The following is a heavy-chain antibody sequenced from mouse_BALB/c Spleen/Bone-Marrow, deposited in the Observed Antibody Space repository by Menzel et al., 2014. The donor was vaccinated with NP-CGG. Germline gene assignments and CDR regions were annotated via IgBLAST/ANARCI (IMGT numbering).Heavy chain of an antibody. Sequence: VQLQQSGPRLVKPSQTLSLTCSVTGDSITSSYWNWIRKFPGNKLEYMGYISYSGNAYYNPSLKSRISLTRDTSKNQYFLQLNAVTTEDTATYFCARVNGYLFDYWGQGTTRTGSS. CDR2: ISYSGNA. CDR1: GDSITSSY. J-gene: IGHJ2*01. V-gene: IGHV3-8*02. CDR3: ARVNGYLFDY. D-gene: IGHD1-2*01.